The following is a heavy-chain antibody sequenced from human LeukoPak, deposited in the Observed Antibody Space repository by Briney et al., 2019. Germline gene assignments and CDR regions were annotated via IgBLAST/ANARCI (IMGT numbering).Heavy chain of an antibody. V-gene: IGHV3-21*04. CDR3: AKSGNNRFDY. Sequence: GGSLRLSCAASGFTFSSYSMNWVRQAPGKGVEWVSYISSSSSYIYYADSVKGGFTIYRENYKKSVYMQMKSLRDEETAVYYCAKSGNNRFDYWGQGTLVTVSS. J-gene: IGHJ4*02. CDR2: ISSSSSYI. D-gene: IGHD4-23*01. CDR1: GFTFSSYS.